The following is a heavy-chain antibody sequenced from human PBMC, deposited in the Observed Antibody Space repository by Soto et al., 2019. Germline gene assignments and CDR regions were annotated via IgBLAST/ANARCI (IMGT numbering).Heavy chain of an antibody. V-gene: IGHV1-69*13. D-gene: IGHD5-18*01. CDR3: ARGNVDTAMVLYYYYGMDV. CDR2: IIPIFGTA. Sequence: RASVKVSCKASGGTFSSYAISWVRQAPGQGLEWMGGIIPIFGTANYAQKIQGRVTITADESTSTAYMELSSLRSEDTAVYYCARGNVDTAMVLYYYYGMDVWG. J-gene: IGHJ6*02. CDR1: GGTFSSYA.